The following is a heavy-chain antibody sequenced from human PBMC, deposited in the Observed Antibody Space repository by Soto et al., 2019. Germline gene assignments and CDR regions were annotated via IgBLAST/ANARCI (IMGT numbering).Heavy chain of an antibody. CDR3: ARDGLLSRPNYGMDV. J-gene: IGHJ6*02. CDR2: IYYSGST. V-gene: IGHV4-61*08. Sequence: SETLSLTCSVSGGSISSGGYYWSWIRQHPGKGLEWIGYIYYSGSTNYNPSLKSRVTISVDTSKNQFSLKLSSVTAADTAVYYCARDGLLSRPNYGMDVWGQGTTVTVSS. D-gene: IGHD2-2*01. CDR1: GGSISSGGYY.